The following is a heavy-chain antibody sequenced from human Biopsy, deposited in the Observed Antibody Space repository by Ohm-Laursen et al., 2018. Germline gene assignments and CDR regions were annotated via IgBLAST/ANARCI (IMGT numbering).Heavy chain of an antibody. J-gene: IGHJ2*01. Sequence: ASVKVSCKASGGTFTNHAVGWVRQAPGQGLEWVGSSIPLFNTANYADKFQGRVTLTADKSTTTAYMELSSLRSEHTAIYYCARFPLGAYDDSGSYRAVEHWYFDLWGRGTLVTVSS. CDR3: ARFPLGAYDDSGSYRAVEHWYFDL. D-gene: IGHD3-22*01. V-gene: IGHV1-69*06. CDR1: GGTFTNHA. CDR2: SIPLFNTA.